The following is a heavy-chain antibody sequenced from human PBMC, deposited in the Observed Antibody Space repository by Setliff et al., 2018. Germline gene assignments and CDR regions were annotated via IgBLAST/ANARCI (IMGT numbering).Heavy chain of an antibody. CDR1: GGSFRGYY. Sequence: SETLSLTCGVYGGSFRGYYWSWIRQPPGKGLEWIGEINHSGSTNYNPSLKSRVTISIDTSKDQFSLKLISMTAADTAVYYCARTSTGRYFDLWGRGTLVTVSS. V-gene: IGHV4-34*01. CDR3: ARTSTGRYFDL. D-gene: IGHD2-2*01. CDR2: INHSGST. J-gene: IGHJ2*01.